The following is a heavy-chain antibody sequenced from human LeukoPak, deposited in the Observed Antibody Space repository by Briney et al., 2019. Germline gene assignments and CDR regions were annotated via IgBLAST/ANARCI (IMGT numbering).Heavy chain of an antibody. D-gene: IGHD3-16*01. CDR2: IYYSGST. CDR3: AKFTPQGYGWGGYNRFDP. J-gene: IGHJ5*02. V-gene: IGHV4-59*01. Sequence: PSETLSLTCTVSGGSISSYYWNWIRQPPGKGLEWIGYIYYSGSTNYNPSLKSRVTISLDTSKNQFSLNLTPVTAADTAVYYCAKFTPQGYGWGGYNRFDPWGQGTLVTVSS. CDR1: GGSISSYY.